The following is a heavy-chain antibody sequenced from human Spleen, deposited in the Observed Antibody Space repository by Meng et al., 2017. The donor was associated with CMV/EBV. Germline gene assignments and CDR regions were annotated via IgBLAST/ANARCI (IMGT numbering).Heavy chain of an antibody. V-gene: IGHV6-1*01. J-gene: IGHJ4*02. CDR2: TYYRSKWYN. Sequence: QVQLQQSAPGLVKPSQTLSLTCAISGDSVSSNSAAWNWIRQSPSRGLEWLGRTYYRSKWYNDYAVAVKSRITINPDTSKNQFSLQLNSVTPEDTAVYYCARVQRDFWSGYLAIWGQGTLVTVSS. CDR3: ARVQRDFWSGYLAI. CDR1: GDSVSSNSAA. D-gene: IGHD3-3*01.